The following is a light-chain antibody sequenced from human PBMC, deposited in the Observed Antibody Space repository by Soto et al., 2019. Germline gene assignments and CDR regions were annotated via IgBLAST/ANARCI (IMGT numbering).Light chain of an antibody. CDR2: EVS. Sequence: QSALTQPASVSGSPGQSITIPCTGTSSDVGGYNYVSWYQQHPGKAPKLMIYEVSNRPSGVSNRFSGSKSGNTASLTISGLQAEDEADYYCSSYTSSSTYVFGTGTQLTVL. CDR1: SSDVGGYNY. J-gene: IGLJ1*01. CDR3: SSYTSSSTYV. V-gene: IGLV2-14*01.